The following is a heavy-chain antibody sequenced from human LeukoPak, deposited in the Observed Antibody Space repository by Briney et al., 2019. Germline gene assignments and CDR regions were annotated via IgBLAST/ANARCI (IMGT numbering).Heavy chain of an antibody. CDR1: GGSFSGCY. D-gene: IGHD3-10*01. CDR3: ARWKAMVRGVIHWFDP. V-gene: IGHV4-34*01. CDR2: INHSGST. J-gene: IGHJ5*02. Sequence: PSETLSLTCAVYGGSFSGCYWSWIRQPPEKGLEWIGEINHSGSTNYNPSLKSRVTISVDTSKNQFSLKLSSVTAADTAVYYCARWKAMVRGVIHWFDPWGQGTLVTVSS.